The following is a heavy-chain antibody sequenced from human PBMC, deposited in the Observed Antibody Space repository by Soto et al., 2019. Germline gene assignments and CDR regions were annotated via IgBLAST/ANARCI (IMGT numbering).Heavy chain of an antibody. J-gene: IGHJ1*01. CDR3: ARGARDLLAF. CDR2: ISNDGNST. Sequence: GGSLRLSCAASGFTLGNYVLSWVRQAPGKGLEWVSVISNDGNSTYYADSVKGRFTISRDTSKNTLYLQMNSLRADDTSVYYCARGARDLLAFWGQGSLVTVSS. CDR1: GFTLGNYV. V-gene: IGHV3-23*01.